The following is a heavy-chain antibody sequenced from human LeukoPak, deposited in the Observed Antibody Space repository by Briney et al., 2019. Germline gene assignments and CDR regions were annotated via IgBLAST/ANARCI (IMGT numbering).Heavy chain of an antibody. J-gene: IGHJ6*03. V-gene: IGHV4-38-2*02. D-gene: IGHD2-2*01. CDR1: GDSITNDYC. Sequence: SETLSLTCAVFGDSITNDYCWAWIRQPPGKGLEWIGSVYRSGDTNYNPSLKSRVTMTMDTSKIQFSLQQNSATPEDTALCCCGRDTLSQLQSLHYDHPNNMDVWGKGTTVSVSS. CDR2: VYRSGDT. CDR3: GRDTLSQLQSLHYDHPNNMDV.